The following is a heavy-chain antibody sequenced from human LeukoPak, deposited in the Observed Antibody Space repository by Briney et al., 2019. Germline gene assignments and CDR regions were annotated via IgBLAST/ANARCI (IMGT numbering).Heavy chain of an antibody. Sequence: ASVKVSCKASGYTFTGYYMHWVRQASGQGLEWMGIINPSGGSTSYAQKFQGRVTMTRDTSTSTVYMELSSLRSEDTAVYYCARDHSTLGSFDYWGQGTLVTVSS. D-gene: IGHD6-13*01. CDR3: ARDHSTLGSFDY. J-gene: IGHJ4*02. CDR1: GYTFTGYY. V-gene: IGHV1-46*01. CDR2: INPSGGST.